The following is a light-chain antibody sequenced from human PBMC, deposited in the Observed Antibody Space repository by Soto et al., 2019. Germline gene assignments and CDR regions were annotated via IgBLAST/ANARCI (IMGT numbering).Light chain of an antibody. V-gene: IGLV2-11*01. CDR3: CSYAGSYPVVV. CDR2: DVS. Sequence: QSVLTQPRSVSGSPGQSVTISCTGTSSDVGGYNYVSWYQQHPGKAPKLMIYDVSKRPSGVPDRFSGSKAGNTASLTISGLQAGDEADYYCCSYAGSYPVVVFGGVTKLTVL. J-gene: IGLJ2*01. CDR1: SSDVGGYNY.